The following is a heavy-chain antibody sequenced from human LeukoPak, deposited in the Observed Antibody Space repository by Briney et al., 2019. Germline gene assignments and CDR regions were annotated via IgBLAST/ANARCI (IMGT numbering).Heavy chain of an antibody. CDR2: IYSDGTT. CDR3: ARAFGGSSTGGFDY. CDR1: GFTVSSNY. Sequence: GGSLRLSCADSGFTVSSNYMNWVRQAPGKGLEWVSVIYSDGTTYYADSVKGRFTVSRDNSKNTLYVQMNSLRAEDTAVYYCARAFGGSSTGGFDYWGQGTLVTVSS. V-gene: IGHV3-66*01. D-gene: IGHD6-6*01. J-gene: IGHJ4*02.